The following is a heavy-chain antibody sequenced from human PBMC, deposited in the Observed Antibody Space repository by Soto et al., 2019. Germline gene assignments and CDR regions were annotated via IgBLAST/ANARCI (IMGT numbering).Heavy chain of an antibody. V-gene: IGHV4-61*01. CDR1: GGSVSSGSYY. CDR3: ARDARPTIFGVGPYYYYGMDV. D-gene: IGHD3-3*01. J-gene: IGHJ6*02. Sequence: SETLSLTCTVSGGSVSSGSYYWSWIRQPPGKGLEWIGYIYYSGSTNYNPSLKSRVTISVDTSKNQFSLKLSSVTAADTAVYYCARDARPTIFGVGPYYYYGMDVWGQGTTVTVSS. CDR2: IYYSGST.